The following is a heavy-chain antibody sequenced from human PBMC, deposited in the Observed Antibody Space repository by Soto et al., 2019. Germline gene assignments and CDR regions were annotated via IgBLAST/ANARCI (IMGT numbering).Heavy chain of an antibody. Sequence: GWLRRSCAAPGCTFRTWAMHRVPQAPGKGLEWVALISDDGTNKNFAGSVKGRFTVARDNSQRKLYLQMDSLRPDATAVSYCATDPAARYFFDHWGQGTLVTVYS. D-gene: IGHD6-6*01. J-gene: IGHJ4*02. CDR1: GCTFRTWA. CDR3: ATDPAARYFFDH. CDR2: ISDDGTNK. V-gene: IGHV3-30-3*01.